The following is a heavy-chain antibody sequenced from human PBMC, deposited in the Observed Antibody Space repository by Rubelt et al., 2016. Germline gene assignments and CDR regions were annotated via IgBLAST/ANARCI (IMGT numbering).Heavy chain of an antibody. V-gene: IGHV1-18*01. CDR1: GYTFTRNG. Sequence: QVQLVQSGAEVKKPGASVKVSCKASGYTFTRNGISWVRQAPGQGLEWMGWISAYNGNTNYAQKLQGRVTMTTDTSTSTADMEPRSLSSAETAGNYGASDSVSLTGHPAEDYWGQGTLVTVSA. CDR2: ISAYNGNT. CDR3: ASDSVSLTGHPAEDY. J-gene: IGHJ4*02. D-gene: IGHD3-9*01.